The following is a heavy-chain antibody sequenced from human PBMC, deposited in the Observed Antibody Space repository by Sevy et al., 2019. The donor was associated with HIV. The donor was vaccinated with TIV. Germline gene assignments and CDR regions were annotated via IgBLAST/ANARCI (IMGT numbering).Heavy chain of an antibody. Sequence: ASVKVSCKASGYIFTDYYIHWVRQAPGQGLEWMAWINSDSGVTNYAQRFQGEVTVPRDPSLSTAYLELTNLKSNDTAIYYCARLTTQPTSDLYGLDVWGQGTTVTVSS. J-gene: IGHJ6*02. D-gene: IGHD4-17*01. V-gene: IGHV1-2*02. CDR1: GYIFTDYY. CDR3: ARLTTQPTSDLYGLDV. CDR2: INSDSGVT.